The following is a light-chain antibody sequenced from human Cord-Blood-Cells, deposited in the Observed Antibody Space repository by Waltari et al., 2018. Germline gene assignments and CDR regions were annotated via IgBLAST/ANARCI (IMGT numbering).Light chain of an antibody. CDR2: DAS. CDR1: QDISNY. Sequence: DIQMTQSPSSLSASVGDRVTITCQASQDISNYLNWYQQKPGKAPKLLIYDASNLETGVPDRFSGSGSGTDFTLTISSLQAEDVAVYYCQQYYSTLWTFGQGTKVEIK. CDR3: QQYYSTLWT. V-gene: IGKV1-33*01. J-gene: IGKJ1*01.